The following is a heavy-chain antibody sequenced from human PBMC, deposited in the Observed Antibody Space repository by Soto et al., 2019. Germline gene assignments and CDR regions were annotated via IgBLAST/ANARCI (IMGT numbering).Heavy chain of an antibody. CDR1: GFTFSSYS. CDR2: ISSSSSTI. J-gene: IGHJ3*02. Sequence: EVQLVESGGGLVQPGGSLRLSCAASGFTFSSYSMNWVRQAPGKGLEWVSYISSSSSTIYYADSVKGRFTISRDNAKNSLYLQRNSLRAEDTAVYYCARSWYYDSSGYYYGPLDIWGQGTMVTVSS. V-gene: IGHV3-48*01. CDR3: ARSWYYDSSGYYYGPLDI. D-gene: IGHD3-22*01.